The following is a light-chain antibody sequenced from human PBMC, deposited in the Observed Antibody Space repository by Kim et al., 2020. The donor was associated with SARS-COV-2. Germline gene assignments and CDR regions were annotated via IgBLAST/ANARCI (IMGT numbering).Light chain of an antibody. J-gene: IGKJ1*01. CDR2: GAS. CDR3: QQYDDWWT. Sequence: EVVMTQSPATLSVSPGERATLSCRASQSVGNNLAWYQQKLGQAPRLLIHGASNRATDIPDRFSGSGSGTQFTLTITSLQSEDFAVYYCQQYDDWWTFGQGTKVDIK. V-gene: IGKV3-15*01. CDR1: QSVGNN.